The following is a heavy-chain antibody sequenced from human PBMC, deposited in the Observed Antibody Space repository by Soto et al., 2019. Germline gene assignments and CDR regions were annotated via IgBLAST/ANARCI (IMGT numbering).Heavy chain of an antibody. CDR2: ISAYNGYT. Sequence: ASVKVSCKASGYTFTNYGLNWVRQAPGQGLEWMGWISAYNGYTNYAQKLQGRVTMTTDTSTSTAYMELRSLRSDDTAVYYCASLYGGYGMDVWGQGTTVTVSS. CDR1: GYTFTNYG. D-gene: IGHD3-3*01. V-gene: IGHV1-18*04. J-gene: IGHJ6*02. CDR3: ASLYGGYGMDV.